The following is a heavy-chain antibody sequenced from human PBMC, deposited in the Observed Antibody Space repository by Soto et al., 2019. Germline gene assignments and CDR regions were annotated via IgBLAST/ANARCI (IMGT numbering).Heavy chain of an antibody. V-gene: IGHV1-69*06. CDR2: VLPITGST. D-gene: IGHD5-12*01. CDR1: GGLFSVFS. CDR3: ATIRVRGGPLRFED. J-gene: IGHJ4*01. Sequence: QVQLVQSGAEGKKPGSSVKVSCKTSGGLFSVFSFNWVRQAPGQGLEWMGGVLPITGSTDYAQKFQGRLTITADRSTSTIYMELSRLTSDDTANYYCATIRVRGGPLRFEDGGQGTLISVSS.